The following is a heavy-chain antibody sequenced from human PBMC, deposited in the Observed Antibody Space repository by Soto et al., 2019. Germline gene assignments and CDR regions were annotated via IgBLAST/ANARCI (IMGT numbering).Heavy chain of an antibody. CDR1: GFTFSSYW. CDR3: ARLSGTTGDFDY. Sequence: GGSLRLSCAPSGFTFSSYWMHWVRQAPGKGLVWVSRINSDGSSTSYADSVKGRFTISRDNAKNTLYLQMNSLRAEDTAVYYCARLSGTTGDFDYWGQGTLVTVS. V-gene: IGHV3-74*01. J-gene: IGHJ4*02. D-gene: IGHD1-1*01. CDR2: INSDGSST.